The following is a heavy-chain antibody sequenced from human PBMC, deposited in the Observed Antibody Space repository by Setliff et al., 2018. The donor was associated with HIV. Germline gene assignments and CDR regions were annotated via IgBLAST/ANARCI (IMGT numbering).Heavy chain of an antibody. J-gene: IGHJ6*02. V-gene: IGHV1-69*10. CDR2: IIPILGIA. CDR1: GGTFSSYA. CDR3: ARRGGGSGHYYYYGMDV. D-gene: IGHD3-10*01. Sequence: SVKVSCKASGGTFSSYAISWVRQAPGQGLEWMGGIIPILGIANYAQQFQGRVTITADKSTSTAYMELSSLRSEDTAVYYCARRGGGSGHYYYYGMDVWGQGTTVTVSS.